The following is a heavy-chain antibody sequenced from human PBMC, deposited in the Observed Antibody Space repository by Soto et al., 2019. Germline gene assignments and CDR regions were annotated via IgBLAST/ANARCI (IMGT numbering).Heavy chain of an antibody. V-gene: IGHV1-69*01. J-gene: IGHJ4*02. CDR1: GGTFSSYA. CDR3: ARGLAVRGVILSVGVY. D-gene: IGHD3-10*01. Sequence: QVQLVQSGAEVKKPGSSVKVSCKASGGTFSSYAISWVRQAPGQGLEWMVGIIPIFGTANYAQKFQGRVTITADESTSTAYMELSRLRSEDTAVYYCARGLAVRGVILSVGVYWGQGTLVTVSS. CDR2: IIPIFGTA.